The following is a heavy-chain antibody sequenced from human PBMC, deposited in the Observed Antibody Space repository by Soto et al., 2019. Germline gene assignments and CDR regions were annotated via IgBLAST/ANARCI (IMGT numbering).Heavy chain of an antibody. CDR2: ISYDGSNK. J-gene: IGHJ3*02. V-gene: IGHV3-30-3*01. CDR3: ARDDDSSGYYSLNAFDI. Sequence: QVPLVESGGGVVQPGRSLRLSCAASGFTFSSYAMHWVRQAPGKGLEWVAVISYDGSNKYYADSVKGRFTISRDNSKNTLYLQMNSLRAEDTAVYYCARDDDSSGYYSLNAFDIWGQGTMVTVSS. CDR1: GFTFSSYA. D-gene: IGHD3-22*01.